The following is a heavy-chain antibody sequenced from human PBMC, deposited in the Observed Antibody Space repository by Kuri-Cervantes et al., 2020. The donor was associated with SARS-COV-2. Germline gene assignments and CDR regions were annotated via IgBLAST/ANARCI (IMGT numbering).Heavy chain of an antibody. CDR3: ARERRTFYYYYYMDV. J-gene: IGHJ6*03. D-gene: IGHD1-1*01. V-gene: IGHV4-38-2*02. CDR2: IYHSGST. CDR1: GYSISSGYY. Sequence: GSLRLSCTVSGYSISSGYYRGWIRQPPGKGLEWIGSIYHSGSTYYNPSLKSRVTISVDTSKNQFSLKLSSVTAADTAVYYCARERRTFYYYYYMDVWGKGTTVTVSS.